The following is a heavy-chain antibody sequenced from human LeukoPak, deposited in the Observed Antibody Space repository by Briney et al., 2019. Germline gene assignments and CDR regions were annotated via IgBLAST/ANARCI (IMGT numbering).Heavy chain of an antibody. Sequence: PGGSLRLSCAASGFTFSSYAMHWVRQAPGKGLEWVAVISYDGSNKYYADSVKDRFTISRDNSKNTLYLQMNSLRAEDTAVYYCARDQLSLRIQLWLFYFDYWGQGTLVTVSS. V-gene: IGHV3-30-3*01. J-gene: IGHJ4*02. CDR1: GFTFSSYA. CDR2: ISYDGSNK. D-gene: IGHD5-18*01. CDR3: ARDQLSLRIQLWLFYFDY.